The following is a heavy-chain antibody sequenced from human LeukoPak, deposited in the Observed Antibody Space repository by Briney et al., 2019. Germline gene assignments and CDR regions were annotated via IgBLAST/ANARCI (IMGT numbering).Heavy chain of an antibody. Sequence: GGSLRLSCAASGFTFSNYAMTWVRQAPGKGLEWVSSISSSSSYIYYADSVKGRFTISRDNAKNSLYLQMNSLRAEDTAVYYCARDGLRAAAGPFDYWGQGTLVTVSS. CDR2: ISSSSSYI. CDR3: ARDGLRAAAGPFDY. V-gene: IGHV3-21*01. J-gene: IGHJ4*02. CDR1: GFTFSNYA. D-gene: IGHD6-13*01.